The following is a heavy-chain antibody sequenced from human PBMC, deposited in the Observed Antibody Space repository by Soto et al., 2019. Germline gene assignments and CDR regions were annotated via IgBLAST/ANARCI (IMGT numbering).Heavy chain of an antibody. V-gene: IGHV1-69*01. CDR3: ASDSDNWGYGMDV. CDR1: GGTFSSYA. D-gene: IGHD7-27*01. CDR2: VIPIVGTA. Sequence: QVQRVQSGAEVKKPGSSVKVSCKASGGTFSSYAISWVRQAPGQGLEWMGGVIPIVGTANYAQKVQGRVTLTADESTSTAYVELRSLRSEDTAVYYCASDSDNWGYGMDVWGQGTTVTVSS. J-gene: IGHJ6*02.